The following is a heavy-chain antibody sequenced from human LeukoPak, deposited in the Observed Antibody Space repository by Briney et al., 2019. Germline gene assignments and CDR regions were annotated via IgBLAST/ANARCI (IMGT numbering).Heavy chain of an antibody. CDR3: ARAGGGYNYYDY. CDR1: GFTFSSYS. CDR2: ITSSSSTI. V-gene: IGHV3-48*01. D-gene: IGHD5-24*01. Sequence: QPGGSLRLSCAASGFTFSSYSINWVRQTPGKGLEWISYITSSSSTIYYADSVKGRFTISRDNAKNSLYLQMNSLGVEDTAVYYCARAGGGYNYYDYWGQGTLVTVSS. J-gene: IGHJ4*02.